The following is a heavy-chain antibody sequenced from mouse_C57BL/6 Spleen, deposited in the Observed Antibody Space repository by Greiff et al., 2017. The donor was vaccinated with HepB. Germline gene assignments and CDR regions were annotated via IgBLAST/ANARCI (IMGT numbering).Heavy chain of an antibody. CDR2: IDPSDSET. Sequence: QVHVKQPGAELVRPGSSVKLSCKASGYTFTSYWMHWVKQRPIQGLEWIGNIDPSDSETHYNQKFKDKATLTVDKSSSTAYMQLSSLTSEDSAVYYCAREDKWVTTLFDYWGQGTTLTVSS. V-gene: IGHV1-52*01. CDR3: AREDKWVTTLFDY. CDR1: GYTFTSYW. J-gene: IGHJ2*01. D-gene: IGHD2-2*01.